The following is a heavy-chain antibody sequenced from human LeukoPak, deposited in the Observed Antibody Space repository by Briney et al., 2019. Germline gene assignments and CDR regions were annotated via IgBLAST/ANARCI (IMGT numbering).Heavy chain of an antibody. D-gene: IGHD7-27*01. CDR2: IFPGDFDT. J-gene: IGHJ3*02. CDR1: GYTFTSYW. Sequence: GESLKISCQASGYTFTSYWIGWGRQTPGKGLEWMGIIFPGDFDTEYSPSFQGQVNISADKSISTAYLQWNSLKASDTAMYYCVKNWDYAFDIWGQGTMVTVSS. CDR3: VKNWDYAFDI. V-gene: IGHV5-51*01.